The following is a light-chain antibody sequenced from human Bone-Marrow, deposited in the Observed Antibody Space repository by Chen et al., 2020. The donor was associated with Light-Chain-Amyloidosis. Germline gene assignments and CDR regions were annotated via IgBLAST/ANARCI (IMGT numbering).Light chain of an antibody. CDR3: QQYDNSPLYT. CDR1: RRFSPVY. V-gene: IGKV3-20*01. CDR2: GTS. Sequence: EIVLTQSHGTLSLSPGDRATLSCRASRRFSPVYLAWYQQQPGQAPRLLIAGTSNRATGIPGGFSGSGSVTEFSLTITRLEPEDFAVYFCQQYDNSPLYTFGQGTKVEI. J-gene: IGKJ2*01.